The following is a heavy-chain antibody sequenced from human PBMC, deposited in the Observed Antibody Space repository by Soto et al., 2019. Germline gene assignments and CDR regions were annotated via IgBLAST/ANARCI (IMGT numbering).Heavy chain of an antibody. CDR3: AKDLLGIAEAHARY. D-gene: IGHD6-13*01. V-gene: IGHV3-23*01. CDR1: GFTFSSYA. Sequence: GGSLRLSCAAPGFTFSSYAMSWVRQAPGKGLEWVSAISGSGGSTYYADSVKGRFTISRDNSKNTLYLQMNSLRAEDTAVYYCAKDLLGIAEAHARYWGQGTLVPVSS. J-gene: IGHJ4*02. CDR2: ISGSGGST.